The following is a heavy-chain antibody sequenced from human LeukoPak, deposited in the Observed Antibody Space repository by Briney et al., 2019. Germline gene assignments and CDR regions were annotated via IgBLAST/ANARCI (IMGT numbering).Heavy chain of an antibody. J-gene: IGHJ4*02. V-gene: IGHV3-23*01. CDR3: AKDPWSSGWFSRIGFDY. CDR1: GFTFSNYG. Sequence: GGSLRLSCAASGFTFSNYGMSWVRQAPGKGLEWVSAVSGGGTTTYYADSVKGRFTISRDNSKNTLYLQMNSLRAEDTAVYYCAKDPWSSGWFSRIGFDYWGQGTLVTVSS. CDR2: VSGGGTTT. D-gene: IGHD6-19*01.